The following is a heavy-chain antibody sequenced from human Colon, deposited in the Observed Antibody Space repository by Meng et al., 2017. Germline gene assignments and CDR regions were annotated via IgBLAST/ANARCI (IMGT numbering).Heavy chain of an antibody. Sequence: VHLQVSGLGVVKTSQPLSLVCAIPGECVSSNSAACNLTRKSPSRGLEWQARTYYSSKGKNDYAVSVKGRITINADTFTNQVSLQLNSVNLEDTAVYSCATGFLVRGFDSWGQGTLVTVSS. CDR3: ATGFLVRGFDS. CDR2: TYYSSKGKN. J-gene: IGHJ4*02. V-gene: IGHV6-1*01. CDR1: GECVSSNSAA. D-gene: IGHD3-3*01.